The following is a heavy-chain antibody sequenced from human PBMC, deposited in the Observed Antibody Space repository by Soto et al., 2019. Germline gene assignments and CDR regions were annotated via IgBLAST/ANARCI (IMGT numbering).Heavy chain of an antibody. CDR3: AIDSRYRADAFDI. J-gene: IGHJ3*02. V-gene: IGHV1-69*01. D-gene: IGHD5-18*01. Sequence: GXSVKVSCKASGATFSRFSFNWVRQAPGQELKGMGRAMXMFGKXKYAKTDRDKXXVTADESXXRAYTELSRITSQETAVYYCAIDSRYRADAFDIWGRGTLVTVSS. CDR1: GATFSRFS. CDR2: AMXMFGKX.